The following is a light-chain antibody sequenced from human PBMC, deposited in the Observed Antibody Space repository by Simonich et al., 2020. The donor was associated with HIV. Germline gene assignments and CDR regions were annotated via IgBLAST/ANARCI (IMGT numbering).Light chain of an antibody. CDR2: EDN. CDR3: QSYDSSNHVI. V-gene: IGLV6-57*03. CDR1: SGSIASNY. Sequence: FMLTQPHSVSESPGKTVTISCTRSSGSIASNYVQWYQQRPGSGPTTVIYEDNQRPAGVPVRFSGSIDSSSNSAPLTISGLKTEDEADYYCQSYDSSNHVIFGGGTKLTVL. J-gene: IGLJ2*01.